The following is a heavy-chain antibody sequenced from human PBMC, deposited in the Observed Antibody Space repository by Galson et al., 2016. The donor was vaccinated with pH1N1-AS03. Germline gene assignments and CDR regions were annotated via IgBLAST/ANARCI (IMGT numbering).Heavy chain of an antibody. CDR3: TRFANVSPYYFDQ. CDR1: GYTFTDYP. Sequence: SVKVSCKASGYTFTDYPMNWVRQAPGQGLEWMGWIHTTTGNPTYAQDFTGRFVFSFETSASTAYLQITGLKAEDTAVYYCTRFANVSPYYFDQWGQGTLLTVSS. V-gene: IGHV7-4-1*02. J-gene: IGHJ4*02. CDR2: IHTTTGNP. D-gene: IGHD3-16*01.